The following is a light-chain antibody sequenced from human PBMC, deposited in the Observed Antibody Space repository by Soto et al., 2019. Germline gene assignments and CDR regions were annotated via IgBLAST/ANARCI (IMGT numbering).Light chain of an antibody. CDR3: QQYGSSLYT. Sequence: EIVLTQSPGTLSLSPGERATLSCRVSQRVSSNYLAWYQQKPGQAPRLLIYGVSGRPTGIPDRFSGSGSGTEFTLTISRLEPEDFAVYYCQQYGSSLYTFGQGTKLQIK. V-gene: IGKV3-20*01. CDR1: QRVSSNY. CDR2: GVS. J-gene: IGKJ2*01.